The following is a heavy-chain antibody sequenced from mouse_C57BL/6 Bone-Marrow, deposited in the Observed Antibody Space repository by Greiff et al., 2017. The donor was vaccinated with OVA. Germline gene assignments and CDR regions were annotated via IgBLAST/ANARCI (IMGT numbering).Heavy chain of an antibody. CDR2: IFPGSGST. V-gene: IGHV1-75*01. J-gene: IGHJ1*03. Sequence: QVQLKESGPELVKPGASVKISCKASGYTFTDYYINWVKQRPGQGLEWIGWIFPGSGSTYYNEKFKGKATLTVDKSSSTAYMLLSSLTSEDSAVYYCAFYYYGSSDDWYCDVWGTGTTVTVSS. CDR1: GYTFTDYY. CDR3: AFYYYGSSDDWYCDV. D-gene: IGHD1-1*01.